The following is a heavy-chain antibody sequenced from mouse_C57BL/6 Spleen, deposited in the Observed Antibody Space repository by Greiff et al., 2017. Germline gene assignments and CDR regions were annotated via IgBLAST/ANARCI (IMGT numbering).Heavy chain of an antibody. D-gene: IGHD4-1*01. Sequence: QVQLKESGAELVRPGTSVKVSCKASGYAFTNYLIAWVQQRPGQGLEWIGVINPGSGCTNYNEKFKGKATLTADKSSSTAYMQLSSLTSEDSAVDFCAGNSLGRGRYFDYWGQGTTLTVSS. J-gene: IGHJ2*01. CDR3: AGNSLGRGRYFDY. CDR2: INPGSGCT. V-gene: IGHV1-54*01. CDR1: GYAFTNYL.